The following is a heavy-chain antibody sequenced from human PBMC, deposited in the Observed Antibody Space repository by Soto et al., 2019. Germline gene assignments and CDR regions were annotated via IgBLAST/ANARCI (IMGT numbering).Heavy chain of an antibody. J-gene: IGHJ4*02. D-gene: IGHD5-12*01. CDR1: GGSISSYY. Sequence: SETLSLTCTVSGGSISSYYWSWIRQPPGKGLEWIGYIYYSGSTNYNPSLKSRVTISVDTSKNQFSLKLSSVTAADTAVYYCARCRRGYDYYFDYWGQGTLVTVSS. V-gene: IGHV4-59*08. CDR3: ARCRRGYDYYFDY. CDR2: IYYSGST.